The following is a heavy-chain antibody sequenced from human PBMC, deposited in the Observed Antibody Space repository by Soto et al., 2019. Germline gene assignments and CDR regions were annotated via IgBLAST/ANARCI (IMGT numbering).Heavy chain of an antibody. Sequence: GGSLRLSCAASGFTFSSYSMNWVRQAPGKGLEWVSYISSSSSTIYYADSVKGRFTISRDNAKNSLYLQMNSLRAEDTAVYDGARGPGVVVVAATPPYYYMDVWGKGTTVTVSS. V-gene: IGHV3-48*01. CDR1: GFTFSSYS. D-gene: IGHD2-15*01. J-gene: IGHJ6*03. CDR3: ARGPGVVVVAATPPYYYMDV. CDR2: ISSSSSTI.